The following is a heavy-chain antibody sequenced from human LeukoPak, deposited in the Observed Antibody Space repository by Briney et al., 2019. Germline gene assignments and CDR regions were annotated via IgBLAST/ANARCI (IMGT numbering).Heavy chain of an antibody. J-gene: IGHJ4*02. CDR3: ATQRGSYLWGTDFDY. D-gene: IGHD3-16*01. Sequence: GASVKVSCKASGYTFTGNYMHWARQAPGQGLEWMGWINPNNGGTNYARNFQGRVTMTRDTSISTAYMELSRLRSDDTAVYYCATQRGSYLWGTDFDYWGQGTLVTVSS. CDR1: GYTFTGNY. CDR2: INPNNGGT. V-gene: IGHV1-2*02.